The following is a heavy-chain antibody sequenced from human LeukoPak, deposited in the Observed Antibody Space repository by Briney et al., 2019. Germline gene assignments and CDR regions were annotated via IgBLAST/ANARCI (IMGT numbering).Heavy chain of an antibody. Sequence: GSSVKVSCKASGGTFSSYAISWVRQAPGQGLEWMGGIIPIFGTANYAQKFQGRVTITADESTSTAYMELSSLRSEDTAVYYCARGPYYYDSSGYYSTGGDAFDIWGQGTMVTVSS. D-gene: IGHD3-22*01. J-gene: IGHJ3*02. CDR1: GGTFSSYA. CDR2: IIPIFGTA. V-gene: IGHV1-69*01. CDR3: ARGPYYYDSSGYYSTGGDAFDI.